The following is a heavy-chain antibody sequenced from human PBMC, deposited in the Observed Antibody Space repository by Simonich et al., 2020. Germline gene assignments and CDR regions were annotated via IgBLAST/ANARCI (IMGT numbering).Heavy chain of an antibody. V-gene: IGHV1-18*01. CDR1: GYTFTSYG. D-gene: IGHD2-15*01. J-gene: IGHJ4*02. Sequence: QVQLVQSGAEVKKPGASVKVSCKASGYTFTSYGISWVRQAPGQGLEWMGRVIAYNGKPNNAHKRQGRVTMTTDTSTSTAYMELRSLRSDDTAVYYCARASRGTWWYYYFDYWGQGTLVTVSS. CDR2: VIAYNGKP. CDR3: ARASRGTWWYYYFDY.